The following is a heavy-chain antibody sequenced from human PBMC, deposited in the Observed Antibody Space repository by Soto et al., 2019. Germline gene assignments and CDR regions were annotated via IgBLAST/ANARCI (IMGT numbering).Heavy chain of an antibody. CDR1: GGSFSGYY. J-gene: IGHJ4*02. CDR3: ARGRRWIQLWAQGGYFDY. D-gene: IGHD5-18*01. CDR2: INHSGST. Sequence: SETLSLTCAVYGGSFSGYYWSWIRQPPGKGLEWIGEINHSGSTNYNPSLRSRVTISVDTSKNQFSLKLSSVTAADTAVYYCARGRRWIQLWAQGGYFDYWGQGTLVTVSS. V-gene: IGHV4-34*01.